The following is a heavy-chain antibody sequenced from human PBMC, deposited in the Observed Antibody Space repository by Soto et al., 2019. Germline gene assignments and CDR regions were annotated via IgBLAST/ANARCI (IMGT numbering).Heavy chain of an antibody. J-gene: IGHJ4*02. V-gene: IGHV1-18*01. CDR3: ARLAIGLRLGELCNY. CDR1: GYTFTSYG. D-gene: IGHD3-16*01. Sequence: QVQLVQSGAEVKKPGASVKVSCKASGYTFTSYGISWVRQAPGQGREWMGWISDYNGNTNYAQKLQGRVTMTTDTSTSTDYMELRSLRADDTAVYYCARLAIGLRLGELCNYWGQGTLVTVSS. CDR2: ISDYNGNT.